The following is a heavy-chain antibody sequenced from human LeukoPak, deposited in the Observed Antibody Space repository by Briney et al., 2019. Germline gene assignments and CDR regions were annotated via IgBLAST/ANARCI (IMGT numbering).Heavy chain of an antibody. CDR3: ARPRGDYYFDY. J-gene: IGHJ4*02. Sequence: ASVKVSCKASGYTFTSYYMHWVRQAPGQGLEWMGIINPSGGSTSYAQKFQGRVTITRNTSISTAYMELSSLRSEDTAVYYCARPRGDYYFDYWGQGTLVTVSS. D-gene: IGHD3-3*01. V-gene: IGHV1-46*01. CDR2: INPSGGST. CDR1: GYTFTSYY.